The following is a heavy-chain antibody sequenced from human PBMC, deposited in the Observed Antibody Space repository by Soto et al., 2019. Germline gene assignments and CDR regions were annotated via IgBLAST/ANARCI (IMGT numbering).Heavy chain of an antibody. CDR3: VSSYHYDNSGYYYAFDN. D-gene: IGHD3-22*01. CDR2: ISWSGGST. V-gene: IGHV3-23*01. J-gene: IGHJ4*02. CDR1: GFTFSSYG. Sequence: PGGSLRLSCAASGFTFSSYGMSWVRQAPGKGLEWVSAISWSGGSTNYAGTVKGRFTISRDNSKDTLYLQMSSLRAEDTAVYYCVSSYHYDNSGYYYAFDNWGQGT.